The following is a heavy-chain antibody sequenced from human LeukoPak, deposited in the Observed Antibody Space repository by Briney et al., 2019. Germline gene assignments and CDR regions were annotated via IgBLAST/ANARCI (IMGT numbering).Heavy chain of an antibody. V-gene: IGHV3-48*03. Sequence: PGGSLRLSCAASGFSFSVYEMNWVRQAPGKGPEWVSYISSSGSTIYYADSVKGRFTISRDNAKNSLYLQMNSLRAEDTAFYYCARDKYDSSGCFDYWGQGTLVTVSS. D-gene: IGHD3-22*01. CDR2: ISSSGSTI. J-gene: IGHJ4*02. CDR1: GFSFSVYE. CDR3: ARDKYDSSGCFDY.